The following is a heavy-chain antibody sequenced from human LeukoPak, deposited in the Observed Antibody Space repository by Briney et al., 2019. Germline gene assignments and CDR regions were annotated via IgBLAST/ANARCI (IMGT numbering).Heavy chain of an antibody. CDR1: GYTFTRYD. CDR3: AREQDWGAFDP. J-gene: IGHJ5*02. CDR2: INPNSGGT. V-gene: IGHV1-2*02. Sequence: ASVNVSCKASGYTFTRYDINWVRQATGQGLEWMGWINPNSGGTNYAQKFQGRVTMTRDTSISTAYMELSRLRSDDTAVYYCAREQDWGAFDPWGQGTLVTVSS. D-gene: IGHD3/OR15-3a*01.